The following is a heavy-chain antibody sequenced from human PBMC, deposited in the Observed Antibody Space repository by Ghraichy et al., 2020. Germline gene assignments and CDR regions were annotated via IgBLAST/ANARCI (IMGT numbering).Heavy chain of an antibody. V-gene: IGHV4-39*01. CDR1: GGSISSSSYY. J-gene: IGHJ6*02. CDR2: IYYSGST. CDR3: ARGGYSYGPEWELPLDYGMDV. D-gene: IGHD5-18*01. Sequence: SETLSLTCTVSGGSISSSSYYWGWIRQPPGKGLEWIGSIYYSGSTYYNPSLKSRVTISVDTSKNQFSLKLSSVTTADTAVYYCARGGYSYGPEWELPLDYGMDVWGQGTTVTVSS.